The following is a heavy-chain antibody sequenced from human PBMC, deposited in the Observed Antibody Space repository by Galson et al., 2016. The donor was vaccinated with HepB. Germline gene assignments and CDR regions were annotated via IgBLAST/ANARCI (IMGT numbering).Heavy chain of an antibody. Sequence: SETLSLTCSVSGDSISSGGYYWGWIRQPPGKGLEWIGNIYYSEDTYYNPSPKSRVTISVDTSKNQFSLTLTSLTAADTAVYYCAREPRKWTVGGPGLRCFDIWGQGTMVTVSS. CDR3: AREPRKWTVGGPGLRCFDI. CDR2: IYYSEDT. CDR1: GDSISSGGYY. D-gene: IGHD1-26*01. V-gene: IGHV4-39*02. J-gene: IGHJ3*02.